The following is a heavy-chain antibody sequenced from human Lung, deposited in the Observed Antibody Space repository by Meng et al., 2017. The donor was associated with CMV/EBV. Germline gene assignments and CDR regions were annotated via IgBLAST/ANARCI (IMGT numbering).Heavy chain of an antibody. J-gene: IGHJ4*02. D-gene: IGHD3-3*01. CDR1: GFTFSSYW. CDR3: ASDKVRYYDFGSGYGGRDG. CDR2: INSDGRST. V-gene: IGHV3-74*01. Sequence: GGSLRLSCAASGFTFSSYWMHWVRQAPGKGLVWVSRINSDGRSTSYADSVKGRFTISRDIAKNTLYLQMNSLRAEDTAVYYCASDKVRYYDFGSGYGGRDGWGQGTXVTVSS.